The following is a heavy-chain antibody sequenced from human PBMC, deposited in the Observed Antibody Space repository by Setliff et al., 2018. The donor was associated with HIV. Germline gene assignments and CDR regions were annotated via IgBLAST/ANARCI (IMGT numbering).Heavy chain of an antibody. Sequence: TGGSLRLSCAASGFTFSTYWMIWVRQAPGKGLEWVANIDQDGSEKNYVDSVKGRFTISRDNAENSLYLQLNSLRAEDTAIYYCARKFRPGHGVDVWGQGTTVTVSS. V-gene: IGHV3-7*01. CDR3: ARKFRPGHGVDV. CDR2: IDQDGSEK. D-gene: IGHD3-10*01. J-gene: IGHJ6*02. CDR1: GFTFSTYW.